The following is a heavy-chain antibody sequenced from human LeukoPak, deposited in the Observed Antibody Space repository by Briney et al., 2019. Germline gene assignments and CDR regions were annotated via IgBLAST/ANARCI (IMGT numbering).Heavy chain of an antibody. CDR3: TRGQQLVGD. CDR2: INPDGGST. Sequence: GGSLRLSCAASGFTFSSYWMPWFRQAPGKGLVWVSRINPDGGSTAYADSVKGRFTISRDNAKNTLYLQMNSLRVEDTAVYYCTRGQQLVGDWGQGTLVTVSS. J-gene: IGHJ4*02. CDR1: GFTFSSYW. D-gene: IGHD6-13*01. V-gene: IGHV3-74*01.